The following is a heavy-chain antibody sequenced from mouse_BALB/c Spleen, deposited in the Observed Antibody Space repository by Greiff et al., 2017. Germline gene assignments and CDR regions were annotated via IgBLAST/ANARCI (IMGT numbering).Heavy chain of an antibody. CDR1: GYAFTSYN. CDR2: IDPYNGGT. V-gene: IGHV1S135*01. CDR3: ARCYDYEGPWFAY. D-gene: IGHD2-4*01. Sequence: EVQLVESGPELVKPGASVKVSCKASGYAFTSYNMYWVKQSHGKSLEWIGYIDPYNGGTSYNQKFKGKATLTVDKYSSTAYMHLNSLTSEDSAVYYCARCYDYEGPWFAYWGQGTLVTVSA. J-gene: IGHJ3*01.